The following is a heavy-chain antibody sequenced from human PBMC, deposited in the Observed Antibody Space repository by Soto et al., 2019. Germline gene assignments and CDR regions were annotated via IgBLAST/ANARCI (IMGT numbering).Heavy chain of an antibody. Sequence: PGGSLRLSCAASGFTFSSYAMHWVRQAPGKGLEWVAVISYDGSNKYYADSVKGRFTISRDNSKHTLYLQMNSLRAEDTAVYYCARDSNQLLSGAYYYYGMDVWGQGTTVTVSS. CDR2: ISYDGSNK. D-gene: IGHD2-2*01. CDR3: ARDSNQLLSGAYYYYGMDV. J-gene: IGHJ6*02. CDR1: GFTFSSYA. V-gene: IGHV3-30-3*01.